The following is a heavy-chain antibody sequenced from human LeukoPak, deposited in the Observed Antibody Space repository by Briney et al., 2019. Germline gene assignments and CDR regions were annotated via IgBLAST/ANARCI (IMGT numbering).Heavy chain of an antibody. J-gene: IGHJ4*02. CDR2: IIGNSVST. CDR3: AKGRRDGYTYPFFDS. V-gene: IGHV3-23*01. D-gene: IGHD5-24*01. Sequence: GGSLRLSCAASGFTFSNSAMSWVRQAPGKGLEWFSNIIGNSVSTYYADFVKVRFTISRDNSNNTLFLQMNSLSADDPAIYSCAKGRRDGYTYPFFDSWGQGALVIVSS. CDR1: GFTFSNSA.